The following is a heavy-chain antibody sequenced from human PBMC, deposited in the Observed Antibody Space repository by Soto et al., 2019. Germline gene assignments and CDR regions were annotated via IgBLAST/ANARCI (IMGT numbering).Heavy chain of an antibody. J-gene: IGHJ6*01. Sequence: QVQLVQSGAEVKKPGSSVKVSCKASGGTFNNYAFSWVRQAPGQGLEWLGGIMPIFGRPDYAQKFRDRITISVDESTTTAQLERSSLSSEDTPPYYGAPWSKATGIGATSYY. CDR2: IMPIFGRP. D-gene: IGHD3-10*01. CDR1: GGTFNNYA. V-gene: IGHV1-69*12. CDR3: APWSKATGIGATSYY.